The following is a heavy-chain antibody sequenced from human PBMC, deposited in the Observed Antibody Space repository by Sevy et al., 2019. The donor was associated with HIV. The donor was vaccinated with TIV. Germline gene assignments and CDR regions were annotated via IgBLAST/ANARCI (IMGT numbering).Heavy chain of an antibody. CDR2: IHSDDTT. Sequence: GGSLRLSCIASGSTVNPYAMSWVRQAPGKGLEGVSVIHSDDTTYHADSVKDRFTISRDNFKNTLYLHMSSLRAEDTAVYYCARGKSGYGYALNYWGQGTLVTVSS. J-gene: IGHJ4*02. V-gene: IGHV3-66*01. D-gene: IGHD5-18*01. CDR1: GSTVNPYA. CDR3: ARGKSGYGYALNY.